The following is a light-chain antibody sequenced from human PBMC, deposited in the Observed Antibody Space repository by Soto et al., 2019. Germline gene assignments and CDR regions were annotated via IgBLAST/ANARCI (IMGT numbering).Light chain of an antibody. V-gene: IGKV1-5*01. CDR1: QSISSW. CDR2: DAS. J-gene: IGKJ1*01. Sequence: DIQMTQSPATLSASVGDRVTITFRASQSISSWLAWYQQKPGKAPKLLIYDASSLESGVPSRFSGSGSGTEFTLTISSLQPDDFATYYCLQYYDYRTFGQGTKVDNK. CDR3: LQYYDYRT.